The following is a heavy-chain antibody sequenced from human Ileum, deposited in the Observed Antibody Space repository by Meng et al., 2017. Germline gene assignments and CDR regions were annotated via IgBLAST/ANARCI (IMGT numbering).Heavy chain of an antibody. V-gene: IGHV4-31*03. CDR1: GGSISSCGYY. CDR3: ARVRRGLGLRFDP. Sequence: GQLQVPGPGLVVPLQALSLTFTVSGGSISSCGYYGGWIRQHPGEGLEWIGYIFYSGSTYYNSSLKSRINISVDTSKNQFSLKVSSVTAADTAVYYCARVRRGLGLRFDPWGQGTLVTVSS. CDR2: IFYSGST. D-gene: IGHD3/OR15-3a*01. J-gene: IGHJ5*02.